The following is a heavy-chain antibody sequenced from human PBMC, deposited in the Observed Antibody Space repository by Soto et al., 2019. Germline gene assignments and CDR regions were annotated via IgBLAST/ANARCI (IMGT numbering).Heavy chain of an antibody. Sequence: QVQLQESGPGLVKPSGTLSLTCAVSGGSISSSNWWRWVRQPPGKGLEWIGEMYHSGSTNYNPSLKSRVTISVDESKNQFSLKLNSVTAADTAVYYCARDVITVAGTGYAFDIWGQGTMVTVSS. V-gene: IGHV4-4*02. CDR3: ARDVITVAGTGYAFDI. J-gene: IGHJ3*02. CDR1: GGSISSSNW. CDR2: MYHSGST. D-gene: IGHD6-19*01.